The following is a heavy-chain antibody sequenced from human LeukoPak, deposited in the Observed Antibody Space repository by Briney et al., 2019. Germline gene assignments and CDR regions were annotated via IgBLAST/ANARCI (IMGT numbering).Heavy chain of an antibody. CDR1: GYTLTELS. J-gene: IGHJ4*02. CDR2: INAGNGNT. Sequence: ASVKVSCKVSGYTLTELSMHWVRQAPGQRLEWMGWINAGNGNTKYSQKFQGRVTITRDTSASTAYMELSSLRSEDTAVYYCARAGDTAMASLDYWGQGTLVTVSS. V-gene: IGHV1-3*01. CDR3: ARAGDTAMASLDY. D-gene: IGHD5-18*01.